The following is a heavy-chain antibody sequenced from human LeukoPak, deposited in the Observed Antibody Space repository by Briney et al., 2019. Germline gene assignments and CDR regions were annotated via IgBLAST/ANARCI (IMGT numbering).Heavy chain of an antibody. D-gene: IGHD3-10*01. CDR3: ARGKDSGSYYPEDY. CDR1: GGSISSYY. CDR2: IYYSGST. Sequence: SETLSLTRTVSGGSISSYYWSWIRQPPGKGLEWIGYIYYSGSTNYNPSLKSRVTISVDTSKNQFSLKLSSVTAADTAVYYCARGKDSGSYYPEDYWGQGTLVTVSS. J-gene: IGHJ4*02. V-gene: IGHV4-59*01.